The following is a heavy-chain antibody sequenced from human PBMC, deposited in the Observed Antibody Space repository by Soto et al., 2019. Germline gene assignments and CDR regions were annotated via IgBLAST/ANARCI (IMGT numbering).Heavy chain of an antibody. CDR1: GGSISGYY. D-gene: IGHD6-19*01. Sequence: SETLSLTCTVSGGSISGYYWSWIRQPPGKGLEWIGYLHYSGSTEYNPSLKSRVTISVDTSKNQFSLKLRSVTAADTAVYYCARFRYSSGWYDYFDYWGQGTLVTVSS. V-gene: IGHV4-59*12. CDR3: ARFRYSSGWYDYFDY. CDR2: LHYSGST. J-gene: IGHJ4*02.